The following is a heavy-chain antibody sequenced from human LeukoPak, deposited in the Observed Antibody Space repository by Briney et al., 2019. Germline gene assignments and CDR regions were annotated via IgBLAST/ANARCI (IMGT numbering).Heavy chain of an antibody. CDR2: INHSGST. V-gene: IGHV4-34*01. J-gene: IGHJ4*02. Sequence: SETLSLTCAVYGGSFSGYYWSWIRQPPGKGLEWIGEINHSGSTNYNPSLKSRVTISVDTSKNQFSLKLSSVTAAGTAVYYCARTAAAGPSFDYWGQGTLVTVSS. D-gene: IGHD6-13*01. CDR3: ARTAAAGPSFDY. CDR1: GGSFSGYY.